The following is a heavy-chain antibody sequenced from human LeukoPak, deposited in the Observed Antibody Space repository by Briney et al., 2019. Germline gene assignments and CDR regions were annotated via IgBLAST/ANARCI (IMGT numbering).Heavy chain of an antibody. CDR1: GDSISSYY. CDR2: IYTSGST. Sequence: PSETLSLTCTVSGDSISSYYWSWIRQPAEKGLEWIGHIYTSGSTNYYTSGSTDYNPSLKSRVTISLDRSKNQFSLKLSSVTAADTAVYYCAAFLSGTYWYFDYWGQGALVPVSS. CDR3: AAFLSGTYWYFDY. J-gene: IGHJ4*02. D-gene: IGHD1-26*01. V-gene: IGHV4-4*07.